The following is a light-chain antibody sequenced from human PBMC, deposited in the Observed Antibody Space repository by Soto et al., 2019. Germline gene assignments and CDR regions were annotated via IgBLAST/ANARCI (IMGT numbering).Light chain of an antibody. CDR3: KQYNNWWT. CDR2: GAS. CDR1: QSISSN. V-gene: IGKV3-15*01. J-gene: IGKJ1*01. Sequence: VMTQSPATLSLSPGDSATLSCRASQSISSNLAWYQQKPGQAPRLLIYGASTRATGIQARFSGSGSGTEFTLTIRSLQSEDFAVYYCKQYNNWWTFGQGTKVDIK.